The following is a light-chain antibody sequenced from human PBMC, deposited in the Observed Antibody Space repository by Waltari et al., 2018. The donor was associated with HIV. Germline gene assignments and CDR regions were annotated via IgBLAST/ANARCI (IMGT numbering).Light chain of an antibody. J-gene: IGKJ1*01. CDR3: QQSYNNPRT. Sequence: DIQMTQSPSSLSASVGDRVTITCRASQTVSTFLNWYQQKPGKAPKLLIYAASSLQSGAPSRFSGIGSGTDFTLTISSLHPEDFATYYCQQSYNNPRTFGQGTKVEI. CDR2: AAS. CDR1: QTVSTF. V-gene: IGKV1-39*01.